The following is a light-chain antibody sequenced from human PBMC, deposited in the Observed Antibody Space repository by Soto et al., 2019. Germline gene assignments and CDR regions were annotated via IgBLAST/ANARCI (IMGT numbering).Light chain of an antibody. CDR2: EVS. J-gene: IGLJ2*01. CDR3: SSYTSSSTL. V-gene: IGLV2-14*01. CDR1: SSDVGGYNY. Sequence: QSVLTQPASVSGSPGQLITISCTGTSSDVGGYNYVSWYQQHPGKAPKLMIYEVSNRPSGVSNRFSGSKSGNTASLTISGLQAEDEADYYCSSYTSSSTLFGGGTKVTVL.